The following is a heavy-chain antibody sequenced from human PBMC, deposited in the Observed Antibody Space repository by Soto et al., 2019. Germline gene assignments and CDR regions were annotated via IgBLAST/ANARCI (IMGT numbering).Heavy chain of an antibody. CDR1: GFTFSSYG. CDR2: IWYDGRNK. V-gene: IGHV3-33*01. Sequence: QVQLVESGGGVVQPGRSLRLSCAASGFTFSSYGMHWVRQAPGKGREWVAVIWYDGRNKYYADSVKGRCTISRDNSNKQLYLQTNSLSAEHTAVYYCARDRTVDTAMVVGWFDPWGQGTLVTVSS. CDR3: ARDRTVDTAMVVGWFDP. J-gene: IGHJ5*02. D-gene: IGHD5-18*01.